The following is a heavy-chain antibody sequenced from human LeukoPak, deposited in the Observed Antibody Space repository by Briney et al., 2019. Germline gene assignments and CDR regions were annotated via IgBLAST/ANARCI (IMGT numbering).Heavy chain of an antibody. CDR3: AKDSWAAASFDP. Sequence: PGGSLRLSCAASGFTFSSYAMSWVRQAQGKGLEWVSAISGSGGSTYYADSVKGRFTISRDNSKNTLYLQMNRLRAEDTAVYYCAKDSWAAASFDPWGQGTLVTVSS. D-gene: IGHD6-13*01. CDR1: GFTFSSYA. V-gene: IGHV3-23*01. J-gene: IGHJ5*02. CDR2: ISGSGGST.